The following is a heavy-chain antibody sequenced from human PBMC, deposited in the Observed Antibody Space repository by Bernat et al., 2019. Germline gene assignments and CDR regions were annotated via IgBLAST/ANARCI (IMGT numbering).Heavy chain of an antibody. CDR1: GFTFSSYG. V-gene: IGHV3-33*01. Sequence: QVQLVESGGGVVQPGRSLRLSCAASGFTFSSYGMHWVRQAPGKGLEWVAVIWYGGSNKYYADSVKGRFTISRDNSKNTLYLQMNSLRAEDTAVYYCARDRGGSYGELDYWGQGTLVTVSS. D-gene: IGHD1-26*01. CDR3: ARDRGGSYGELDY. J-gene: IGHJ4*02. CDR2: IWYGGSNK.